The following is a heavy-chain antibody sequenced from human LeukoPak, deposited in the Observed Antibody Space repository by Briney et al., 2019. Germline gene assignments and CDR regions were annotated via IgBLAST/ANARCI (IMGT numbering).Heavy chain of an antibody. V-gene: IGHV4-34*01. CDR2: INHSGST. Sequence: SETLSLTCAVYGGSFSGYYWSWIRQPPGKGLEWLGEINHSGSTNYNPSLKSRVTISVDTSKNQFSLKLSSVTAADTAVYYCARRLIPYYYDSDYYFDYWGQGTLVTVSS. CDR3: ARRLIPYYYDSDYYFDY. CDR1: GGSFSGYY. J-gene: IGHJ4*02. D-gene: IGHD3-22*01.